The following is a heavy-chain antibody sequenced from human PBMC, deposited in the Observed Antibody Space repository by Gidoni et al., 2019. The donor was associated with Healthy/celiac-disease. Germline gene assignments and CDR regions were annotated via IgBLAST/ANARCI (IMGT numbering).Heavy chain of an antibody. CDR2: ISYDGSNK. CDR1: GFTSSSYA. Sequence: QVQLVESGGGVVQPGRSLRLSGAASGFTSSSYAMHWVRQAPGKGLEWVAVISYDGSNKYYADSVKGRFTISRDNSKNTLYLQMNSLRAEDTAVYYCARDRGHSSSWYGYFDYWGQGTLATVSS. V-gene: IGHV3-30-3*01. CDR3: ARDRGHSSSWYGYFDY. D-gene: IGHD6-13*01. J-gene: IGHJ4*02.